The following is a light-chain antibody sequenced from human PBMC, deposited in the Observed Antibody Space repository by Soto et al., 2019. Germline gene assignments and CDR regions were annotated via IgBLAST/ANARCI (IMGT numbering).Light chain of an antibody. Sequence: EIVLTQSPGTLSLSSGERATLSCRASQSVRSNYLAWYQQKPGQAPRLLIYGASSRATGIPDRFGGSGSGTDFTRTISRLEPEDFAVYYCQQYASPPLTFGGGTKVEIK. J-gene: IGKJ4*01. V-gene: IGKV3-20*01. CDR2: GAS. CDR3: QQYASPPLT. CDR1: QSVRSNY.